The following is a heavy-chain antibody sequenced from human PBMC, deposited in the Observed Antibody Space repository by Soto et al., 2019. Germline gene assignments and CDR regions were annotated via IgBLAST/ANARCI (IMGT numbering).Heavy chain of an antibody. J-gene: IGHJ4*02. D-gene: IGHD5-18*01. Sequence: PGGSLRLSFAASGFTFSSYCMSWVRQAPGKGLEWVANIKQDGSEKYYVDSVKGRFTISRDNAKNSLYLQMNSLRAEDTAVYYCARDISPKRGYSYGGFDYWGQGTLVTVSS. CDR3: ARDISPKRGYSYGGFDY. CDR1: GFTFSSYC. V-gene: IGHV3-7*03. CDR2: IKQDGSEK.